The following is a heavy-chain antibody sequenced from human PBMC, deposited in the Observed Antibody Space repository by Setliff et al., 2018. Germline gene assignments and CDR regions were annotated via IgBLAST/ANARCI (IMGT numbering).Heavy chain of an antibody. V-gene: IGHV4-4*08. Sequence: SETLSLTCTVSGGSIMNYFWSWIRQPPGKGLEWIGYVYYTGNTNYNPSLTGRVTISADTSKNQISLKLSSVSAADTAVYYCARDVYDFRTGQGGPWGQGTLVTVSS. CDR1: GGSIMNYF. CDR3: ARDVYDFRTGQGGP. CDR2: VYYTGNT. D-gene: IGHD3-3*01. J-gene: IGHJ5*02.